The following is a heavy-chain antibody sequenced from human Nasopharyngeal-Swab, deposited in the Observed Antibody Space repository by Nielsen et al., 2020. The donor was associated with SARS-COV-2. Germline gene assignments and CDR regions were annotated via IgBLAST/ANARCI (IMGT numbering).Heavy chain of an antibody. Sequence: GESLKISCASSGFTFSSYRLNLVRQAPGKGLEWVSYLRCGSSSIYYADSVTGRFTISRDNAKNSLYLQMNSLRDEDTAVYYCARYYRLGANRSFDYWGQGTLVTVST. V-gene: IGHV3-48*02. CDR1: GFTFSSYR. D-gene: IGHD1-26*01. CDR2: LRCGSSSI. J-gene: IGHJ4*02. CDR3: ARYYRLGANRSFDY.